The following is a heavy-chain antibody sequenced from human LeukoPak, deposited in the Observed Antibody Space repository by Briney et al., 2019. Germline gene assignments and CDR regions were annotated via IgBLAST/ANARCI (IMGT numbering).Heavy chain of an antibody. Sequence: GGSLRLSCAASGLSFSSYSMNWVRQAPGKGLQWVSYISSLSAIYYTDSVKGRFTISRDNAQNSLHLQMNSLRDEDTAVYYCVRDWSRGYFDYWGQGTLVTVSS. CDR2: ISSLSAI. V-gene: IGHV3-48*02. CDR1: GLSFSSYS. D-gene: IGHD3-3*01. CDR3: VRDWSRGYFDY. J-gene: IGHJ4*02.